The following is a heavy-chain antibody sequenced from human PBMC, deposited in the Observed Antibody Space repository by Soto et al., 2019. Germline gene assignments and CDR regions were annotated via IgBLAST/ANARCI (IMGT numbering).Heavy chain of an antibody. V-gene: IGHV3-66*01. Sequence: EVQLVESGGGLVQPGGSLRLSCAASGFTVSSNYMSWVRQAPGKGLEWVSVIYSGGSTYYADSVKGRFTISRDNSKNTLYLQMNSLRAEDTAVYYCARGRPDYYDSSGYYSYYFDYWGQGTLVTVSS. CDR2: IYSGGST. CDR3: ARGRPDYYDSSGYYSYYFDY. CDR1: GFTVSSNY. J-gene: IGHJ4*02. D-gene: IGHD3-22*01.